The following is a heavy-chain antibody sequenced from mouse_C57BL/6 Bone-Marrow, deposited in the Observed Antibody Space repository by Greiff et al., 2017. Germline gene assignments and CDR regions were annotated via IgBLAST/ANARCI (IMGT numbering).Heavy chain of an antibody. V-gene: IGHV2-6*03. CDR3: ARGGYYAMGY. CDR2: IWRDGST. J-gene: IGHJ4*01. Sequence: VQGVESGPGLVAPSQSLSITCTASGFSLTSYGVHWVRQPPGKGLEWLVVIWRDGSTTYNSALNSRLSISKDNSKSQGILKMNSLQTDDTAMYSCARGGYYAMGYWGQGTSVTVTS. CDR1: GFSLTSYG.